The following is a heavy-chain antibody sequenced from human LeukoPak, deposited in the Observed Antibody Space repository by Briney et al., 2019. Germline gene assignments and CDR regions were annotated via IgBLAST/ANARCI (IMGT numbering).Heavy chain of an antibody. CDR2: ISYDGSNK. V-gene: IGHV3-30*03. CDR1: GFDFSSNW. D-gene: IGHD4-17*01. J-gene: IGHJ3*02. Sequence: PGGSLRLSCAASGFDFSSNWMHWVRQAPGKGLEWVAVISYDGSNKYYADSVKGRFTISRDNSKNTLYLQMNSLRAEDTAVYYCARRLGYGDYDAFDIWGQGTMVTVSS. CDR3: ARRLGYGDYDAFDI.